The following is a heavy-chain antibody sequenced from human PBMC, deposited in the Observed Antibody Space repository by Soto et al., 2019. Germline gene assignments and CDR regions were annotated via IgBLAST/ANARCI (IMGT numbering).Heavy chain of an antibody. CDR3: ARDQSIAARAV. CDR1: GGSISSYY. J-gene: IGHJ4*02. V-gene: IGHV4-59*12. D-gene: IGHD6-6*01. CDR2: IYYSGST. Sequence: PSETLSLTCTVSGGSISSYYWSWIRQPPGKGLEWIGYIYYSGSTYYNPSLKSRVTISVDTSKDQFSLKLSSVTAADTAVYYCARDQSIAARAVWGQGTLVTVSS.